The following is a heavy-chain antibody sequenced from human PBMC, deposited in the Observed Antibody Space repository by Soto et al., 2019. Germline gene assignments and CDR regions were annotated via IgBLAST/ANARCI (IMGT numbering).Heavy chain of an antibody. D-gene: IGHD3-9*01. CDR1: GYTFTSYG. Sequence: GASVKVSCKASGYTFTSYGISWMRQAPGQGLEWMGWISAYNGNTNYAQKLQGRVTMTTDTSTSTAYMELRSLRSDDTAVYYCARDTRVDYDILTGYSPNTDYWGQGTLVTVSS. J-gene: IGHJ4*02. V-gene: IGHV1-18*01. CDR2: ISAYNGNT. CDR3: ARDTRVDYDILTGYSPNTDY.